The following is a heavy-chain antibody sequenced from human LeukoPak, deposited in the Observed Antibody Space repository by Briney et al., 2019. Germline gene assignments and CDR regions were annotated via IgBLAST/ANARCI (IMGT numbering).Heavy chain of an antibody. D-gene: IGHD2-2*01. CDR3: ARRCHRYCSSTSGGAGWFY. CDR1: GGSISSSSYY. V-gene: IGHV4-39*01. J-gene: IGHJ4*02. Sequence: SETLSLTCTVSGGSISSSSYYWGWIRQPPGKGPEWIGSIYYSGSTYYNPSLKSRVTISVDTSKNQFSLKLSSVTAADTAVYYCARRCHRYCSSTSGGAGWFYWGQGTLVTVSS. CDR2: IYYSGST.